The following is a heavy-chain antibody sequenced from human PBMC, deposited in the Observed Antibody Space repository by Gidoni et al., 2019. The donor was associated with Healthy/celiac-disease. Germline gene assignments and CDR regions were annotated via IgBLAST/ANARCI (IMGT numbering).Heavy chain of an antibody. J-gene: IGHJ1*01. D-gene: IGHD6-13*01. CDR3: VKGIAAAGTGYFQH. CDR2: ISSNGGST. Sequence: EVQLVESGGGLVQPGGSLRPSCSASGSTFSSYAMHWVRQAPGKGLEYVSAISSNGGSTYYADSVKGRFTISRDNSKNTLYLQMSSLRAEDTAVYYCVKGIAAAGTGYFQHWGQGTLVTVSS. CDR1: GSTFSSYA. V-gene: IGHV3-64D*06.